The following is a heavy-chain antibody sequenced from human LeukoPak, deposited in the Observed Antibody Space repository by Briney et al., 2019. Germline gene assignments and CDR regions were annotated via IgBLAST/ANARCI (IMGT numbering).Heavy chain of an antibody. D-gene: IGHD4-23*01. CDR3: ARWAFGGYYFDY. J-gene: IGHJ4*02. V-gene: IGHV3-48*03. CDR2: ISSSGSAI. Sequence: GGSLRLSCAVSGFTFSNYEMNWVRQAPGKGLEWISYISSSGSAIYYADSVKGRFTISRDNAKKSLYLQMNSLRAEDTAVYYCARWAFGGYYFDYWGQGTLVTVSS. CDR1: GFTFSNYE.